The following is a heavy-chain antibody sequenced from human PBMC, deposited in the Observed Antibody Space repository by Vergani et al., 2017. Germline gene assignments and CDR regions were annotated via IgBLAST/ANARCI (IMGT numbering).Heavy chain of an antibody. J-gene: IGHJ5*02. V-gene: IGHV3-11*04. CDR1: RFDFSDYY. CDR3: ASGSSGFFTLTSPNWFDP. CDR2: ISNSGNTI. D-gene: IGHD3-3*01. Sequence: QGQLVESGGGLVKPGGSLRLSCAASRFDFSDYYMSWIRQAPGKGLEWISYISNSGNTINYADSVNGRFIVSRDNAKKSLYLQMNSLRVEDTAVYYCASGSSGFFTLTSPNWFDPWGQGALVTVS.